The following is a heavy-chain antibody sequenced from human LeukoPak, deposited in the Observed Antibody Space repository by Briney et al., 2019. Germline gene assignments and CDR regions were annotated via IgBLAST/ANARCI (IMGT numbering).Heavy chain of an antibody. J-gene: IGHJ4*02. Sequence: GRSLRLSCAASGFTFDDYAMHWVRQAPGKGLEWVSGISWNSGSIGYADSVKGRFTISRDNAKNSLYLQMNSLRAEDTALYYCAKARGYSGYGQPNFDYWGQGTLVTVSS. CDR3: AKARGYSGYGQPNFDY. V-gene: IGHV3-9*01. CDR2: ISWNSGSI. CDR1: GFTFDDYA. D-gene: IGHD5-12*01.